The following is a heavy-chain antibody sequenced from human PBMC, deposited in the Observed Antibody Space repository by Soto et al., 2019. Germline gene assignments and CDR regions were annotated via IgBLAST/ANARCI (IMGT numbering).Heavy chain of an antibody. CDR2: INPNSGGT. J-gene: IGHJ4*02. V-gene: IGHV1-2*04. D-gene: IGHD4-17*01. CDR1: GYTFTGYF. Sequence: GASVKVSCKASGYTFTGYFIHCVRQAPGQGLEWMGWINPNSGGTNYAQKFQGWVTMTRDTSISTAYMELSRLTSDDTAVYYCARDPYGGNTHYSDYWGQGTLVTV. CDR3: ARDPYGGNTHYSDY.